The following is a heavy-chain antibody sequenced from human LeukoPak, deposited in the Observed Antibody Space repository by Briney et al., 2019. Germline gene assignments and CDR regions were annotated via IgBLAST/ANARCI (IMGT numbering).Heavy chain of an antibody. V-gene: IGHV4-59*08. CDR2: IYYSGST. D-gene: IGHD6-19*01. Sequence: SETLSLTCTVSGVSISSYYWSWIRQPPGKGLEWIGYIYYSGSTNYNPSLKSRVTISVDTSKNQFSLKLSPVTAADTAVYYCARSLGIGWFIFDYWGQGTLVTVSS. CDR1: GVSISSYY. CDR3: ARSLGIGWFIFDY. J-gene: IGHJ4*02.